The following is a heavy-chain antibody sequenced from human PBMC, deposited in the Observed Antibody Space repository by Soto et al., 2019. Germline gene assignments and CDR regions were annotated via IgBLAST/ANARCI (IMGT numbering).Heavy chain of an antibody. D-gene: IGHD6-6*01. CDR3: ARDFRRWIAARPTPPGV. Sequence: GGSLRLSCAASGFTVSSNYMSWVRQAPGKGLEWVANIKQDGSEKYYVDSVKGRFTISRDNAKNSLYLQMNSLRAEDTAVYYCARDFRRWIAARPTPPGVWGQGTTVTVSS. CDR2: IKQDGSEK. J-gene: IGHJ6*02. CDR1: GFTVSSNY. V-gene: IGHV3-7*01.